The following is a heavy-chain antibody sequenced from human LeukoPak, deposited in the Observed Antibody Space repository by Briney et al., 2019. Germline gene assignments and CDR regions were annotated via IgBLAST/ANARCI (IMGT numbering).Heavy chain of an antibody. D-gene: IGHD1-26*01. J-gene: IGHJ3*02. V-gene: IGHV4-59*08. CDR1: GGSINSHY. CDR2: IHYTGTT. CDR3: ATNRVGTYDRPFDI. Sequence: PSETLSLTCIVSGGSINSHYWGWFRQPPGKGLEWIGDIHYTGTTKYNPSVKSRVTISIDTSKNQFSLELSSVTATDTAVYFCATNRVGTYDRPFDIWGQGTMVTVSS.